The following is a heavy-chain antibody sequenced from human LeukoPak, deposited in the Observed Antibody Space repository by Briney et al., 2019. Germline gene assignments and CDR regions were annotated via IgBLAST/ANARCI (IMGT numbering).Heavy chain of an antibody. J-gene: IGHJ4*02. CDR3: ASQAYYGSGSFDY. Sequence: SETLSLTCTVSGGSISSYYWSWIRQSPGKGLEWIGYIYYSGSTNYNPSLKSRVTISVDTSKNQFSLKLSSVTAADTAVYYCASQAYYGSGSFDYWGQGTLVTVSS. CDR2: IYYSGST. V-gene: IGHV4-59*01. D-gene: IGHD3-10*01. CDR1: GGSISSYY.